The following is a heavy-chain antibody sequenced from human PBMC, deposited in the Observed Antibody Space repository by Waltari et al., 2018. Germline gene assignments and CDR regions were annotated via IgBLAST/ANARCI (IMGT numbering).Heavy chain of an antibody. CDR2: ISYDGRNE. D-gene: IGHD1-1*01. CDR3: ARDGAGGNSYFDY. J-gene: IGHJ4*02. Sequence: QVKMVGFGGVVVQSGWCLTLACADCWATFTGSSMHCVRQAPGKGLEWVAVISYDGRNEGYSESVKGRCSISRDHSKNTVYLHLNSLREEDTAVYYCARDGAGGNSYFDYWGQGNLVTVSS. CDR1: WATFTGSS. V-gene: IGHV3-30*04.